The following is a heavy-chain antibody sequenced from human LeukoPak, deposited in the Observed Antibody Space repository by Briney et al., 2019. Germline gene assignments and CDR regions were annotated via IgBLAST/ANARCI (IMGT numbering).Heavy chain of an antibody. CDR1: GGSLSSYY. CDR3: ARGGSSGWYDAFDI. D-gene: IGHD6-19*01. V-gene: IGHV4-59*01. J-gene: IGHJ3*02. Sequence: PSETLSLTCTVSGGSLSSYYWSWIRQPPGKGLEWIGYIYYSGSTNYNPSLTSRVTISVDTSKNQFSLKLSSVTAADTAVYYCARGGSSGWYDAFDIWGQGTMVTVSS. CDR2: IYYSGST.